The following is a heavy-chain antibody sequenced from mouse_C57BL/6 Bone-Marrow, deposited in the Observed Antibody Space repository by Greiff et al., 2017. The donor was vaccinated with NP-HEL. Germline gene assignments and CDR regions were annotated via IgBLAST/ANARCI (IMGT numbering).Heavy chain of an antibody. D-gene: IGHD1-1*01. CDR2: ILPSIGRT. J-gene: IGHJ1*03. V-gene: IGHV15-2*01. CDR3: ASPQYYYGSSYVDWYFDV. CDR1: DSEVFPIAY. Sequence: VQLQQSGSELRSPGSSVKLSCKDFDSEVFPIAYMSWVRQKPGHGFEWIGGILPSIGRTIYGEKFEDKATLDADTLSNTAYLELNSLTSEDSAIYYCASPQYYYGSSYVDWYFDVWGTGTTVTVSS.